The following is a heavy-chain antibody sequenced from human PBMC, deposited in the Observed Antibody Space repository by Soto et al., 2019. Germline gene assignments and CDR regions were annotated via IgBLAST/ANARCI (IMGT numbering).Heavy chain of an antibody. CDR1: GFTFSSYA. CDR3: ATGPSGSYEYFQH. J-gene: IGHJ1*01. V-gene: IGHV3-30*04. D-gene: IGHD1-26*01. Sequence: GGSLRLSCAASGFTFSSYAMHWVRQAPGEGLEWVAVISYDGSNKYYADSVKGRFTISRDNSKNTLYLQMNSLRAEDTAVYYCATGPSGSYEYFQHWGQGTLVTVSS. CDR2: ISYDGSNK.